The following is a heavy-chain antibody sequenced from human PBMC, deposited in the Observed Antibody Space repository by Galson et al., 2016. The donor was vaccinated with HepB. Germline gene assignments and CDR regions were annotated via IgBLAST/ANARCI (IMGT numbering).Heavy chain of an antibody. CDR2: VWHDGSNI. J-gene: IGHJ4*02. CDR3: AKETSNWGQYYFDY. CDR1: GFIFSDYG. Sequence: SLRLSCAASGFIFSDYGMHWVRQAPGKGLEWVAVVWHDGSNINYVDSVKGRFTISRDNFKNTLDLQMNSLRAEATAVYYCAKETSNWGQYYFDYWGQGTLVSGSS. D-gene: IGHD3-16*01. V-gene: IGHV3-33*06.